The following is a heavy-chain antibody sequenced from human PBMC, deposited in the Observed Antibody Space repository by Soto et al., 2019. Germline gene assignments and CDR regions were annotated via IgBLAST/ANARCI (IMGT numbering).Heavy chain of an antibody. J-gene: IGHJ6*02. CDR1: GFTFSSYG. CDR2: ISYDGSNK. CDR3: AKDLDGSSSWSRPSPYYYYYGMDV. D-gene: IGHD6-13*01. Sequence: QVQLVESGGDVVQPGRSLRLSCAASGFTFSSYGMHWVRQAPGKGLEWVAVISYDGSNKYYADSVKGRFTISRDNSKNTLYLQMNSLRAEDTAVYYCAKDLDGSSSWSRPSPYYYYYGMDVWGQGTTVTVSS. V-gene: IGHV3-30*18.